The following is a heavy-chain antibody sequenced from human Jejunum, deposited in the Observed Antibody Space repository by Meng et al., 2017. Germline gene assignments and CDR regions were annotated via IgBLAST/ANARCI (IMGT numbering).Heavy chain of an antibody. CDR3: ARNRVMNDY. CDR2: IEKDGSQT. CDR1: GFTFSSHS. V-gene: IGHV3-7*01. D-gene: IGHD3-16*01. J-gene: IGHJ4*02. Sequence: GESLKISCAASGFTFSSHSMNWVRQAPGKGLEWVANIEKDGSQTSYLDSVKGRFAISRDNAKNSLYLQMNSLRAEDTAMYYCARNRVMNDYWGQGTLVTVYS.